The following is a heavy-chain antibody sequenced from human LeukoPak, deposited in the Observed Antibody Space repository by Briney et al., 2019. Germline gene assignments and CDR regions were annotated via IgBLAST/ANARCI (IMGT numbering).Heavy chain of an antibody. J-gene: IGHJ4*02. V-gene: IGHV4-59*12. CDR3: ARDYGSGSSFFDF. Sequence: SETLSLTCTVSSGSISSYYWSWIRQPPGKGLEWIGYIYYTGSTNYNPSLKSRVTISVDTSKNQFSLKLSSVTAADTAVYYCARDYGSGSSFFDFWGQGTLVTVSS. CDR2: IYYTGST. D-gene: IGHD3-10*01. CDR1: SGSISSYY.